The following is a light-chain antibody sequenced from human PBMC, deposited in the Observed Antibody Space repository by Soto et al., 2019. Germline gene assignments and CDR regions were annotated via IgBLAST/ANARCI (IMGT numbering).Light chain of an antibody. CDR2: GNS. CDR1: SSNIGAGYD. V-gene: IGLV1-40*01. J-gene: IGLJ3*02. Sequence: QPVLTQPPSVSGAPGQRVTISCTGSSSNIGAGYDVHWYQQLPGTAPKLLIYGNSNRPSGVPDRFSGSKSGTSASLAITGLKAGDEADYCGQSYDRSLSDPGVFRGGT. CDR3: QSYDRSLSDPGV.